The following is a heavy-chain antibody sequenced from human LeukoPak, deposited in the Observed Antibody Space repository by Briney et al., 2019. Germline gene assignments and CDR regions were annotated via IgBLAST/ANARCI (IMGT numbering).Heavy chain of an antibody. J-gene: IGHJ4*02. CDR1: GFTFSSYA. Sequence: GGSLRLSCAASGFTFSSYAMSWVRQAPGKGLEWVSYISSSGSTIYYADSVKGRFTISRDNAKNSLYLQMNSLRAEDTAVYYCARMGSGYYYVLDYWGQGTLVTVSS. CDR2: ISSSGSTI. CDR3: ARMGSGYYYVLDY. V-gene: IGHV3-48*03. D-gene: IGHD3-22*01.